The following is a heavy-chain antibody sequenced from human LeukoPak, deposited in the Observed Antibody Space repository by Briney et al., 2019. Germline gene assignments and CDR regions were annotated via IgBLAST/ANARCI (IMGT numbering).Heavy chain of an antibody. CDR2: ISYDGSNK. J-gene: IGHJ4*02. D-gene: IGHD2-2*01. V-gene: IGHV3-30-3*01. CDR1: GFTFSSYN. CDR3: ARESASLEIRLYYFDY. Sequence: GGSLRLSCAACGFTFSSYNMKWVRQPPGKGLEWVAVISYDGSNKYSADSLKGRSTISRDNSKNTLYLQMNSLRGEDTAVYYCARESASLEIRLYYFDYWGQGTLVSVSS.